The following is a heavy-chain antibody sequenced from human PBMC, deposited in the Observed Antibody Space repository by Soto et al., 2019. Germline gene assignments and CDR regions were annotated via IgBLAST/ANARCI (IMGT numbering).Heavy chain of an antibody. J-gene: IGHJ4*02. CDR3: VGEVASGY. D-gene: IGHD2-21*01. V-gene: IGHV3-30*03. Sequence: QVQLVESGGGVVQPGRSLRLSCAASGVTLSNFGMHWVRQAPGKGLEWVAVISRDGSTMFYADSVKGRFTISRDSSRKTLNLQMSSLRAEDTAVYHCVGEVASGYWGQGTLVTVSS. CDR1: GVTLSNFG. CDR2: ISRDGSTM.